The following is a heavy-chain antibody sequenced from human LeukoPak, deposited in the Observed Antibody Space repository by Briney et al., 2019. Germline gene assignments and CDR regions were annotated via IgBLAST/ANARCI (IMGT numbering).Heavy chain of an antibody. CDR1: GGSISSDNYY. Sequence: PSETLSLTCTVSGGSISSDNYYWGWIRQPPGKGLEWIGSIYYSGSTYYNPSLKSRVTISVDTSKNQFSLKLSSVTAADTAVYYCAREDIVVVPAALDYYYYMDVWGKGTTVTISS. CDR2: IYYSGST. D-gene: IGHD2-2*01. J-gene: IGHJ6*03. CDR3: AREDIVVVPAALDYYYYMDV. V-gene: IGHV4-39*07.